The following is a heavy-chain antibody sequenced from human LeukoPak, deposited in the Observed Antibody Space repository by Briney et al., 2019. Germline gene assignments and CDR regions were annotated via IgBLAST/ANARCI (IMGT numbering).Heavy chain of an antibody. J-gene: IGHJ4*02. D-gene: IGHD3-22*01. CDR2: IYYTGST. CDR3: ASRYYYDLSGYFLY. Sequence: SETLSLTCTVSGDSIRSSSYYWAWIRQAPGKGLEWIGFIYYTGSTYYNPSLKSRVTISVDTSNNQFSLKLRSMTAADRAVYFCASRYYYDLSGYFLYWGQGTLVTVSS. V-gene: IGHV4-39*01. CDR1: GDSIRSSSYY.